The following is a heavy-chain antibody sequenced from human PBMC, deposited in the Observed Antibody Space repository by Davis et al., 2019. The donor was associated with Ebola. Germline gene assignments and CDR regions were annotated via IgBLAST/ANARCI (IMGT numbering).Heavy chain of an antibody. Sequence: GGSLRLSCAASGFDFSDYSMTWVRQAPGKGLQWLSYISSGGVTTYYADSVTGRFSTSRDNAKNSLFLQMSSLRDEDTAVYYCARVNLWSRGWGMDVWGKGTTVTVSS. D-gene: IGHD2-21*01. CDR1: GFDFSDYS. J-gene: IGHJ6*03. V-gene: IGHV3-48*02. CDR2: ISSGGVTT. CDR3: ARVNLWSRGWGMDV.